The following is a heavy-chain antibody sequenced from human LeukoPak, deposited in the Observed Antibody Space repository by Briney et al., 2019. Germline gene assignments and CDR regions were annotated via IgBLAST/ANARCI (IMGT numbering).Heavy chain of an antibody. V-gene: IGHV4-34*01. CDR3: AREYMGENKEGEKYYYRSGSDYFNWFDP. J-gene: IGHJ5*02. D-gene: IGHD3-10*01. Sequence: PSETLSLTCAVYGGSFSGYYWSWIRQPPGKGLEWIGEINHSGSTNYNPSLKSRVTISVDTSKNQFSLKLSSVTAADTAVFCCAREYMGENKEGEKYYYRSGSDYFNWFDPWGQGTLVTVSS. CDR2: INHSGST. CDR1: GGSFSGYY.